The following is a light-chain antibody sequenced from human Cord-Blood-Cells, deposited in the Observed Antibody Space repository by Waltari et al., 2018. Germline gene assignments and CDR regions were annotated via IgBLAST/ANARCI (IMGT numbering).Light chain of an antibody. J-gene: IGLJ3*02. CDR2: RNN. V-gene: IGLV1-47*01. CDR1: SSNIGSNS. Sequence: QSVLTQPPSASGTPGQRVTISCSGSSSNIGSNSVYCYQQLPGTAPKLLIYRNNQRPSGVPDRFSGSKSGTSASLAISGLRSEDEADYYCAAWDDSLSGPGVFGGGTKLTVL. CDR3: AAWDDSLSGPGV.